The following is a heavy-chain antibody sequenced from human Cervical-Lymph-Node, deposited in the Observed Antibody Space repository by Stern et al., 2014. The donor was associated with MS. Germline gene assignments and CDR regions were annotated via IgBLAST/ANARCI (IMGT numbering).Heavy chain of an antibody. Sequence: EVQLEESGGGVIQPGGSLRLSCTASGFTVSRDYMTWVRQAPGKVLEWVSLITNVGSTFYTDSVKGRFTIPRDDSKNTVYLHMTSLRAEDTAMYYCARDTSSPERSDWWGQGTLVTVSS. CDR1: GFTVSRDY. CDR3: ARDTSSPERSDW. J-gene: IGHJ4*02. D-gene: IGHD1-1*01. V-gene: IGHV3-53*01. CDR2: ITNVGST.